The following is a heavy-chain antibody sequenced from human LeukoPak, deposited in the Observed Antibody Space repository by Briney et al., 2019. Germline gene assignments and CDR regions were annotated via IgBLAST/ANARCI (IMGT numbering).Heavy chain of an antibody. CDR2: INPNSGGT. D-gene: IGHD4-17*01. CDR3: ARDPYGRNYYYYMDV. J-gene: IGHJ6*03. Sequence: GASVKVSCKASGYTFTGYYMHWVRQAPGQGLEWMGWINPNSGGTNYAQKFQGRVTMTRDTSISTAYMELSRLRSDDTAVYYCARDPYGRNYYYYMDVWGKGTTVTVSS. CDR1: GYTFTGYY. V-gene: IGHV1-2*02.